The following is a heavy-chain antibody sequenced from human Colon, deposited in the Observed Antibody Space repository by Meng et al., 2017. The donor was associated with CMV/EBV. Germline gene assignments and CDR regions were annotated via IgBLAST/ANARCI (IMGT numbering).Heavy chain of an antibody. J-gene: IGHJ4*02. V-gene: IGHV2-5*02. D-gene: IGHD2-8*02. Sequence: ITLQYSVLSLGNPTQTPALPFTFSGFSLTTKVVGVAWVRHPPGTAPELLALIHWDDDKRYSPSLKNRLNITKDTSKNQVVLSMTDLDPADTGTFYCARHSLTILTDWGQGALVTVSS. CDR2: IHWDDDK. CDR3: ARHSLTILTD. CDR1: GFSLTTKVVG.